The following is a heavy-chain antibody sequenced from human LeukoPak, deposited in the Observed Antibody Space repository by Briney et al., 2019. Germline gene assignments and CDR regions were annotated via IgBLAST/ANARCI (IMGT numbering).Heavy chain of an antibody. J-gene: IGHJ4*02. CDR3: AKGGFRGYYDSSGYCFDY. V-gene: IGHV3-74*01. CDR2: INTDGSST. Sequence: PGGSLRLSCAASGFTFSSYWMHWVRQAPGKGLVWVSRINTDGSSTSYADSVKGRFTISRDNAKNTLYLQMNSLRAEDTAVYYCAKGGFRGYYDSSGYCFDYWGQGTLVTVSS. CDR1: GFTFSSYW. D-gene: IGHD3-22*01.